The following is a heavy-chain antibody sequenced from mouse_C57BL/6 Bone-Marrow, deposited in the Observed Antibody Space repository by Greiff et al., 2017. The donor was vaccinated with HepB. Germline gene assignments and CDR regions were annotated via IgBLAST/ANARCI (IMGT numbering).Heavy chain of an antibody. CDR3: ARQGYGSSYWYFDV. D-gene: IGHD1-1*01. CDR1: EYEFPSHD. CDR2: INSDGGST. V-gene: IGHV5-2*01. Sequence: EVKLVESGGGLVQPGESLKLSCESNEYEFPSHDMSWVRKTPEKRLEFVAAINSDGGSTYYPDTMERRFIIYRDNTKKTLYLQMSSLMSEDTALYYCARQGYGSSYWYFDVWGTGTTVTVSS. J-gene: IGHJ1*03.